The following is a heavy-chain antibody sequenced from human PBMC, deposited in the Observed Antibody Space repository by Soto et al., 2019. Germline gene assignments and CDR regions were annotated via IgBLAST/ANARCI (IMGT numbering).Heavy chain of an antibody. J-gene: IGHJ4*02. CDR2: ISSSSSYI. CDR3: ARYCSSTSCPGGFDY. D-gene: IGHD2-2*01. V-gene: IGHV3-21*01. Sequence: EVQLVESGGGLVKPGGSLRLSCAASGFTFSSYSMNWVRQAPGKGLEWVSSISSSSSYIYYADSVKGRFTISRDNAKNSLYLQMNSLRAEDTAVYYCARYCSSTSCPGGFDYWGQGTLVTVSS. CDR1: GFTFSSYS.